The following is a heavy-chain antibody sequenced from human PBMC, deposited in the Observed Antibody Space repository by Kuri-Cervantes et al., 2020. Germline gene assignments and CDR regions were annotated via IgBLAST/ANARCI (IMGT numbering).Heavy chain of an antibody. D-gene: IGHD3-22*01. Sequence: GGSLRLSCAASGFTFSSYSMNWVRQAPGKGLEWVSSISSSSSYIYYADSVKGRFTISRDNAKNTLYLQMGSLRAEDMAVYYCARGRRTFYYDSSAYYGAFDIWGQGTMVTVSS. CDR2: ISSSSSYI. CDR3: ARGRRTFYYDSSAYYGAFDI. J-gene: IGHJ3*02. V-gene: IGHV3-21*01. CDR1: GFTFSSYS.